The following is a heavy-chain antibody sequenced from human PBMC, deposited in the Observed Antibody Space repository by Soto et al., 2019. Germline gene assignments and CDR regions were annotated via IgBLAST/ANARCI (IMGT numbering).Heavy chain of an antibody. J-gene: IGHJ5*02. CDR3: ARVPSSKYGNWSDP. D-gene: IGHD6-13*01. CDR2: IYYSGSS. Sequence: QVQLRESGPGLVKPSETLSLTCTVSGGSISSYYWGWIRQPPGKGLEWIGYIYYSGSSNYNPSLKSRVTISLDTSKNQFSLKLTSVTAADTAVYYCARVPSSKYGNWSDPWGQGTLVTVSS. V-gene: IGHV4-59*01. CDR1: GGSISSYY.